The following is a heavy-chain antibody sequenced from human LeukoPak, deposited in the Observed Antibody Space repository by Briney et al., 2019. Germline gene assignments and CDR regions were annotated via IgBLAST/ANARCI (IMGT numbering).Heavy chain of an antibody. D-gene: IGHD6-13*01. Sequence: SETLSLTCTVSGGSISSSGYYWGWIRQPPGKGLEWIGSIDYSGSTYYNPSLKSRVTISVDTSKSQYSLKLSSVAAADTAVYYCARDPKAAGKRAWFDAWGQGTLVTVSS. J-gene: IGHJ5*02. CDR3: ARDPKAAGKRAWFDA. V-gene: IGHV4-39*02. CDR2: IDYSGST. CDR1: GGSISSSGYY.